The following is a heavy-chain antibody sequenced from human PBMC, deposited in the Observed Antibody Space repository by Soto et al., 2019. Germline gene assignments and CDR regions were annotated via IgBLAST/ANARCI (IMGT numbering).Heavy chain of an antibody. Sequence: QVQLVESGGGVVQPGRSLRLSCAASGFNFSAYGMHWVRQAPGTGLELVALLSFDASKKYYADSVKGRFTISRDTSRNTLYLQRISFRVRDTAAYSGGVGAAAWGQGT. CDR3: GVGAAA. D-gene: IGHD3-16*01. V-gene: IGHV3-30*03. CDR1: GFNFSAYG. J-gene: IGHJ4*02. CDR2: LSFDASKK.